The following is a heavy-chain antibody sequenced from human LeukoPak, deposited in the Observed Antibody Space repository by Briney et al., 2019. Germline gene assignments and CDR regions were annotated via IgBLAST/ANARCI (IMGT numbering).Heavy chain of an antibody. CDR1: GFTFSTYS. CDR3: TSLGGYCSGGSCGPYGDY. V-gene: IGHV3-48*04. CDR2: ITSSGRTI. D-gene: IGHD2-15*01. J-gene: IGHJ4*02. Sequence: GGSLRLSCAASGFTFSTYSMNWVRQAPGKGLEWVSYITSSGRTIYYADSVKGRFTISRDNAKNSLYLQMNSLKTEDTAVYYCTSLGGYCSGGSCGPYGDYWGQGTLVTVSS.